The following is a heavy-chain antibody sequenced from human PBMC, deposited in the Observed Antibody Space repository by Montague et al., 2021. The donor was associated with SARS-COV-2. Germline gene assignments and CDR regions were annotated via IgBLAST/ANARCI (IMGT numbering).Heavy chain of an antibody. J-gene: IGHJ5*02. D-gene: IGHD3-3*01. Sequence: SXTLSLTCTVSGGSISSYYWSWIRQPPGKGLEWIGYIYYSGSTNYNPSLKSRVTISVDTSKNQFSPKLSSVTAADTAVYYCAREKADFWSGLNGWFDPWGQGTLVTVSS. CDR1: GGSISSYY. V-gene: IGHV4-59*01. CDR3: AREKADFWSGLNGWFDP. CDR2: IYYSGST.